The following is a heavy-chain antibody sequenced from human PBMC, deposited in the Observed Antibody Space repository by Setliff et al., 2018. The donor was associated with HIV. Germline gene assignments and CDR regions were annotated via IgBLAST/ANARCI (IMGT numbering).Heavy chain of an antibody. V-gene: IGHV3-7*01. CDR1: GFIFSSYW. J-gene: IGHJ4*02. CDR2: IKQDGSEK. Sequence: PGGSLRLSCAASGFIFSSYWMSWVRQAPGKGLEWVANIKQDGSEKHYVDSVKGRFTISRDNAKNSLYLQMNSLRAEDTDVYYCAREIAAGGRPFFDSWGQGVLVTVSS. CDR3: AREIAAGGRPFFDS. D-gene: IGHD6-13*01.